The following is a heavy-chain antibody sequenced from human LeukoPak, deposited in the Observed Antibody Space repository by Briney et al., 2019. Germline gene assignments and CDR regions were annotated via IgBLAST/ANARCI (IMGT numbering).Heavy chain of an antibody. D-gene: IGHD2-15*01. CDR2: MNPNSGNT. Sequence: GASVKVSCKASGYTFTSYDINWVRQATGQGLEWMGWMNPNSGNTSYAQKFQGRVTMTRNTSISTAYMELSSLRSEDTAVYYCARGYVVYYYYYGMDVWGQGTTVTVSS. CDR1: GYTFTSYD. CDR3: ARGYVVYYYYYGMDV. J-gene: IGHJ6*02. V-gene: IGHV1-8*01.